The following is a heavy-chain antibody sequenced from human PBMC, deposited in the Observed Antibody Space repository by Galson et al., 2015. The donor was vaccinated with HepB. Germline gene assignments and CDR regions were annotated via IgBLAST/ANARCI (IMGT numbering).Heavy chain of an antibody. CDR1: GFSFSTYW. CDR2: INADGSAT. Sequence: SLRLSCAASGFSFSTYWMHWVRHASGKGLVWVSRINADGSATGYADSVRGRFTISRDNAKNTLFLEMNSLRAEDTAVYYCTNAGAKYCSGSSCYFNWFDPWGQGTLVTVSS. CDR3: TNAGAKYCSGSSCYFNWFDP. J-gene: IGHJ5*02. V-gene: IGHV3-74*01. D-gene: IGHD2-15*01.